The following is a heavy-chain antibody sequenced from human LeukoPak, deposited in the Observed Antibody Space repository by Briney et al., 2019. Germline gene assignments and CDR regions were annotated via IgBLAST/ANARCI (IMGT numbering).Heavy chain of an antibody. D-gene: IGHD5-24*01. Sequence: SETLSLTCTVSGGSISSGSYYWSWIRQPAGKGLEWIGRIYTTGSTNYNPSLKSRVTISVDTSKNQFSLRLSSVTAADTAVYYCARGRDGYNFLNRGEYYYFDYWGQGTLVTVSS. CDR3: ARGRDGYNFLNRGEYYYFDY. J-gene: IGHJ4*02. CDR1: GGSISSGSYY. CDR2: IYTTGST. V-gene: IGHV4-61*02.